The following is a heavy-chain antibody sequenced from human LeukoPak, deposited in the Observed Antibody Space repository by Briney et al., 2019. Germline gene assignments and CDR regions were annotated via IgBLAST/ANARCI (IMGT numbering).Heavy chain of an antibody. CDR2: FSTKSSYI. Sequence: GGSLRLSCTASGFNFSTYIMNWVRQAPGKGLEWVSSFSTKSSYIYNADSLKGRFTISRDNAKNSLYLQMNSLRAEDTAVYYCVGARSSTWFDPWGQGALVTVSS. V-gene: IGHV3-21*01. J-gene: IGHJ5*02. CDR1: GFNFSTYI. D-gene: IGHD3-16*01. CDR3: VGARSSTWFDP.